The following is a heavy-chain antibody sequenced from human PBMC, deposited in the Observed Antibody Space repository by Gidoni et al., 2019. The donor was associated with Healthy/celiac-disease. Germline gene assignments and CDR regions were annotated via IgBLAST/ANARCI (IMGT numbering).Heavy chain of an antibody. Sequence: QVQLVESGGGVVQPGRSLRLSCAASAFTFSSYGMHWVRQAPGKGLGWVGVIWYDGSNKYYADSVKGRFTISRDNSKNTLYLQMNSLRAEDTAVYYCARDHSSDAREYYYGMDVWGQGTTVTVSS. V-gene: IGHV3-33*01. CDR2: IWYDGSNK. D-gene: IGHD6-19*01. CDR3: ARDHSSDAREYYYGMDV. J-gene: IGHJ6*02. CDR1: AFTFSSYG.